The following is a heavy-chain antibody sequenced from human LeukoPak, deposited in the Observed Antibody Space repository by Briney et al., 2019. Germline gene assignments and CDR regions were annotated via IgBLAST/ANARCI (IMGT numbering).Heavy chain of an antibody. Sequence: GRSLRLSCAASGFTFSTYGMHWVRQAPGKGLEWVAAVWYDGSNKYYADSVKGRFTIPRDNSKNTLYLQMNSLRADDTAVYYCARIPWVGELLGGDYWGQGTLVTVSS. CDR3: ARIPWVGELLGGDY. V-gene: IGHV3-33*01. J-gene: IGHJ4*02. CDR1: GFTFSTYG. CDR2: VWYDGSNK. D-gene: IGHD3-10*01.